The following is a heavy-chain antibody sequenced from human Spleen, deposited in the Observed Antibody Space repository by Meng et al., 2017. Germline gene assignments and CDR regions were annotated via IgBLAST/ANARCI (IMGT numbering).Heavy chain of an antibody. Sequence: ASVKVSCKPSGYNFPDYYIHWVRRAPGQGLEWMGRINPKSGDTHYVQKFQARVTMTGDTSISTAYMELNGLRSDDTAMYYCARDEDISAAGKLFGDYWGQGTLVTVSS. V-gene: IGHV1-2*06. D-gene: IGHD6-25*01. J-gene: IGHJ4*02. CDR1: GYNFPDYY. CDR2: INPKSGDT. CDR3: ARDEDISAAGKLFGDY.